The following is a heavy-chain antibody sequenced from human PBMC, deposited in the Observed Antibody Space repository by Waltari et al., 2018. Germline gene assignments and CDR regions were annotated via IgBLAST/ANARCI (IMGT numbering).Heavy chain of an antibody. CDR1: GFTFSSYP. CDR3: AKVHMTTVSYFDY. V-gene: IGHV3-23*01. Sequence: EVQLLESGGGLVQPGGSLRLSCAASGFTFSSYPMSWVRQAPGKGLEWVSAISGSGGRTYYADSVKGRFTISRDNSKNTLYLQMNSLRAEDTAVYYCAKVHMTTVSYFDYWGQGTLVTVSS. CDR2: ISGSGGRT. D-gene: IGHD4-17*01. J-gene: IGHJ4*02.